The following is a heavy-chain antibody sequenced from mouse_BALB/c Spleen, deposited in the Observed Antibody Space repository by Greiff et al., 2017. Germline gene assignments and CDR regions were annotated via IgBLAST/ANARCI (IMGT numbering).Heavy chain of an antibody. CDR3: ARGLVWYFDV. CDR2: ISDGGSYT. J-gene: IGHJ1*01. D-gene: IGHD4-1*01. Sequence: EVQVVESGGGLVKPGGSLKLSCAASGFTFSDYYMYWVRQTPEKRLEWVATISDGGSYTYYPDSVKGRFTISRDNAKNNLYLQMSSLKSEDTAMYYCARGLVWYFDVWGAGTTVTVSS. V-gene: IGHV5-4*02. CDR1: GFTFSDYY.